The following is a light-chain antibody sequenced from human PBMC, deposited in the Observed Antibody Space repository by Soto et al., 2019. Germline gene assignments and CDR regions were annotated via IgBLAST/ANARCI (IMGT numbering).Light chain of an antibody. CDR2: GAS. CDR3: QQYGSSPYT. CDR1: QSVSSRY. V-gene: IGKV3-20*01. J-gene: IGKJ2*01. Sequence: IVLTQSPGTLSFFPGERATLSCRASQSVSSRYLGWYQQKPGQAPRLLFYGASNRATGIPDRFSGTGSGKDFTLTISRLEPEDFAVYYCQQYGSSPYTFGLGIKVEIX.